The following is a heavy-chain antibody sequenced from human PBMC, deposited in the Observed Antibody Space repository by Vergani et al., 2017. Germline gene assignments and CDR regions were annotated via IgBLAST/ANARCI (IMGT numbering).Heavy chain of an antibody. Sequence: EVQLVESGGGLVQPGGSLRLSCAASGFTVSSNYMSWVRPAPGKGLEWVSGISASGAPTYYADSVKGRVTISRDNSKNTLYLQMNSLRVEDTAVYYCARAYGRYDWFDYWGQRTLVTVSS. D-gene: IGHD1-20*01. CDR3: ARAYGRYDWFDY. CDR2: ISASGAPT. V-gene: IGHV3-23*04. J-gene: IGHJ4*01. CDR1: GFTVSSNY.